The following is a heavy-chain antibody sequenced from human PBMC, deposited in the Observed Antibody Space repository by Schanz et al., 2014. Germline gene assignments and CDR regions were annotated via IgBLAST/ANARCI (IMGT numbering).Heavy chain of an antibody. D-gene: IGHD3-9*01. J-gene: IGHJ3*01. CDR3: ARDDKRYFDWLSTFDL. CDR2: IYSGGST. CDR1: GFTFSDHH. V-gene: IGHV3-66*02. Sequence: EVQLVESGGGLVQPGGSLRLSCAASGFTFSDHHMDWVRQAPGKGLEWVAVIYSGGSTFYTDSVKGRFTVSRDNSKNTLYLQLNSLRAEDTAVYYCARDDKRYFDWLSTFDLWGQGTMVAVSS.